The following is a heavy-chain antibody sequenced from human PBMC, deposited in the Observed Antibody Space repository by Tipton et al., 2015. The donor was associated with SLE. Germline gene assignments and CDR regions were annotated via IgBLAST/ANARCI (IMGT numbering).Heavy chain of an antibody. J-gene: IGHJ4*02. CDR1: GVSISTSRYY. CDR3: GRFRSSWSYFDY. V-gene: IGHV4-39*07. CDR2: LYAGGST. D-gene: IGHD6-13*01. Sequence: TLSLTCSVSGVSISTSRYYWGWIRQYPGQGREWVGSLYAGGSTSFHPSLKRRASISADASKNQLSLKLTSVTAADTAVYYCGRFRSSWSYFDYWGQGTLVTVSS.